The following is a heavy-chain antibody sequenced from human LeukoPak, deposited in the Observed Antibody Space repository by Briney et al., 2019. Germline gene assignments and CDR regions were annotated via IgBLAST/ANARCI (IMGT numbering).Heavy chain of an antibody. CDR3: ASGREYCSGGSCYSSDDAFDI. V-gene: IGHV1-2*02. D-gene: IGHD2-15*01. CDR1: GYTFTGYY. Sequence: ASVKVSCKASGYTFTGYYMHWVRQAPGQGLEWMGWINPNSGGTNYAQKFQGRVTMTRDTSISTAYMELSRLRSDDTAVYYCASGREYCSGGSCYSSDDAFDIWGQGTMVTVSS. CDR2: INPNSGGT. J-gene: IGHJ3*02.